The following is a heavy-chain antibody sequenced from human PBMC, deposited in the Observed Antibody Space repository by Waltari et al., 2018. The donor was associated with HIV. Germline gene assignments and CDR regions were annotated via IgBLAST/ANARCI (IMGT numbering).Heavy chain of an antibody. D-gene: IGHD2-2*01. CDR3: ARLYCSSTSCYPYWYFDL. Sequence: QVQLQESDQGLVKPSETQSLTCTVSGSPISSSYWSWIRQPQGKGLEWIGYIYYSGSTNYNPSLKSRVTISVDTSKNQFSLKLSSVTAADTAVYYCARLYCSSTSCYPYWYFDLWGRGTLVTVSS. CDR1: GSPISSSY. J-gene: IGHJ2*01. CDR2: IYYSGST. V-gene: IGHV4-59*01.